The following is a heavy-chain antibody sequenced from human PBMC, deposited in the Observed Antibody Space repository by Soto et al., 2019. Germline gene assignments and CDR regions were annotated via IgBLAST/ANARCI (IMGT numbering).Heavy chain of an antibody. D-gene: IGHD6-13*01. J-gene: IGHJ4*02. CDR3: ARVCAAAAGTGCFDY. CDR2: INPSGGST. Sequence: ASVKVSCKASGYTFTSYYMHWVRQAPGQGLEWMGIINPSGGSTSYAQKFQGRVTMTRDTSTSTVYMELSSLRSEDTAVYYCARVCAAAAGTGCFDYWGQGTLVTVSS. CDR1: GYTFTSYY. V-gene: IGHV1-46*01.